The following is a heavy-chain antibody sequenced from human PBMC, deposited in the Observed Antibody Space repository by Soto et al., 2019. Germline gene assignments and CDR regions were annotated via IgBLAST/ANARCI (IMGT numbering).Heavy chain of an antibody. CDR3: AKSPHTNVGWPYYFES. V-gene: IGHV3-48*02. J-gene: IGHJ4*02. D-gene: IGHD6-19*01. Sequence: GGSLRLSCVASGFSLANYPMNWVRQTPGKGLEWISYSSPRGDTIYYADSVEGRFTISRDNARSSLSLHMSSLRDEDSALYYCAKSPHTNVGWPYYFESWGQGVPVTVSS. CDR2: SSPRGDTI. CDR1: GFSLANYP.